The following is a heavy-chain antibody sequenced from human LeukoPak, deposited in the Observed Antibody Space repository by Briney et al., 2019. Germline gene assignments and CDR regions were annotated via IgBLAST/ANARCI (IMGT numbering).Heavy chain of an antibody. J-gene: IGHJ3*02. Sequence: SETLSLTCTVSGGSISSYYWSWIRQPPGKGLEWIGYIYYSGSTNYNPSLKSRVTISVDTSKNQFSLKLSSVTAAGTAVYYCARGYSSGWYHAFDIWGQGTMVTVSS. V-gene: IGHV4-59*08. D-gene: IGHD6-19*01. CDR1: GGSISSYY. CDR2: IYYSGST. CDR3: ARGYSSGWYHAFDI.